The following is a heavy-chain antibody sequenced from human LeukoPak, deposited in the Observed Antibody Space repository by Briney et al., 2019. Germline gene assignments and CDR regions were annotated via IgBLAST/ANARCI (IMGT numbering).Heavy chain of an antibody. CDR2: AGWAGGTT. Sequence: GGSLRLSCATSGFSFDRYTIHWVRQAPGKGLEWVSLAGWAGGTTFYSDSVRGRFTISRDSGRKSVYLQMNSLTTDDTASYFCAKELDTMFFDYWGQGALVTVSS. J-gene: IGHJ4*02. V-gene: IGHV3-43*01. D-gene: IGHD3-10*02. CDR1: GFSFDRYT. CDR3: AKELDTMFFDY.